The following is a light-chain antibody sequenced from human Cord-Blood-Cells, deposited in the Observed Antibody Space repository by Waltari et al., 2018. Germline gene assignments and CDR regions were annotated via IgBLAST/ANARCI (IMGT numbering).Light chain of an antibody. Sequence: DIQITQSPSTLSASVGDRVTIPCRASQSISSWLAWYQQKPGKAPKLLIYKASSLESGVPSRFSGRGSGIEFTLTISSLQPYDFATYYCQQYNSYSRTFGQGTKVEIK. V-gene: IGKV1-5*03. CDR1: QSISSW. CDR2: KAS. CDR3: QQYNSYSRT. J-gene: IGKJ1*01.